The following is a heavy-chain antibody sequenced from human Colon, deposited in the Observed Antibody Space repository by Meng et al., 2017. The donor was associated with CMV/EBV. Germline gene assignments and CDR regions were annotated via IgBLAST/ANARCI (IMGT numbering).Heavy chain of an antibody. J-gene: IGHJ4*02. CDR1: KSFSSNYY. D-gene: IGHD1-26*01. CDR3: ARVVTPPYSGTFLSPYYFDY. Sequence: SETLSLTCTVSKSFSSNYYWGWIRQPPGKGLEWIGTIYHSGTTYYNPSLKSRVTISVDTSKNQFSLTMNSVAAADTAMYYCARVVTPPYSGTFLSPYYFDYGGQGTLVTVSS. CDR2: IYHSGTT. V-gene: IGHV4-38-2*02.